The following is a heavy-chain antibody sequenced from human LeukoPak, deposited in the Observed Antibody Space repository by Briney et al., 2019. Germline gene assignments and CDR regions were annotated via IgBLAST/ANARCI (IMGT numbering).Heavy chain of an antibody. Sequence: GGSLRLSCAASGFTFDDYAMHWVRHAPGKGLEWVSGISWNSGSIGYADSVKGRFTISRDNAKNSLYLQMNSLRAEDTALHYCAKNIYSSGWYYFDYWGQGTLVTVSS. V-gene: IGHV3-9*01. J-gene: IGHJ4*02. CDR3: AKNIYSSGWYYFDY. CDR1: GFTFDDYA. D-gene: IGHD6-19*01. CDR2: ISWNSGSI.